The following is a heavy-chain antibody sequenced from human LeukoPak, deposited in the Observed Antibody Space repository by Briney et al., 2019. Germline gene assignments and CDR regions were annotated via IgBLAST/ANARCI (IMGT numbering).Heavy chain of an antibody. Sequence: SETLSLTCAVYGGSSSGYYWSWIRQPPAKGLEWIGEINHSGSTNYNPSLKSRVTISVDTSKNQFSLKLSSVTAADTAVYYCARGGNYYDSSGQPPKYYYYYYMDVWGKGTTVTVSS. CDR3: ARGGNYYDSSGQPPKYYYYYYMDV. J-gene: IGHJ6*03. CDR2: INHSGST. V-gene: IGHV4-34*01. CDR1: GGSSSGYY. D-gene: IGHD3-22*01.